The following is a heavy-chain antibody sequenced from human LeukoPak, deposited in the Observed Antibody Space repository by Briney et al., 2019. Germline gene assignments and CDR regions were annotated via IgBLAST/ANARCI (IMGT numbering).Heavy chain of an antibody. D-gene: IGHD4-17*01. CDR1: GGSISSYY. V-gene: IGHV4-59*01. Sequence: PSETLSLTCTVSGGSISSYYWSWTRQPPGKGLEWIGYIYYSGSTNYNPSLKSRVTISVDTSKNQFSLKLSSVTAADTAVYYCARDDGDYEHSLDYWGQGTLVTVSS. CDR2: IYYSGST. J-gene: IGHJ4*02. CDR3: ARDDGDYEHSLDY.